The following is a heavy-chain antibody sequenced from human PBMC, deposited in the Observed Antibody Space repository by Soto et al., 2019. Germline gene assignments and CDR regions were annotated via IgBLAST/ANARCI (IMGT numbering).Heavy chain of an antibody. D-gene: IGHD4-17*01. CDR3: ARGAAYGDYGNNY. CDR2: ISSSSSYI. Sequence: EVQLVESGGGLVKPGGSLRLSCAASGFTFSSYSMNWVRQAPGKGLEWVSSISSSSSYIYYADSVKGRFTISRDHAKNSLYLQMNSLRAEDTAVYYCARGAAYGDYGNNYWGQGTLVTVSS. J-gene: IGHJ4*02. V-gene: IGHV3-21*01. CDR1: GFTFSSYS.